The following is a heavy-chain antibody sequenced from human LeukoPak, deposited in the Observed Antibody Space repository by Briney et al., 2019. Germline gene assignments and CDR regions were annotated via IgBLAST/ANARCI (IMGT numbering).Heavy chain of an antibody. J-gene: IGHJ4*02. CDR1: GYTFTSYG. D-gene: IGHD3-22*01. V-gene: IGHV1-18*01. Sequence: GASVKVSCKASGYTFTSYGISWVRQAPGQGLEWMGWISAYNGNTNYAQKLQGRVTMTTDTSTSTAYMELRSPRSDDTAVYYCASGDIYYDSSGYYPGPLNYWGQGTLVTVSS. CDR3: ASGDIYYDSSGYYPGPLNY. CDR2: ISAYNGNT.